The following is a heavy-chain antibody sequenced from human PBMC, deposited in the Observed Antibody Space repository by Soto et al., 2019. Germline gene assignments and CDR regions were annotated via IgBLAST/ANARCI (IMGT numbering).Heavy chain of an antibody. CDR1: GYTFTSYY. V-gene: IGHV1-46*03. J-gene: IGHJ3*02. Sequence: ASVKVSCKASGYTFTSYYMHWMRQAPGQGLEWMGIINPSGGSTSYAQKFQGRVTMTRDTSTSTVYMELSSLRSEDTAVYYCARDSGHIVVVTATSYAFDIWGQGTMVTVSS. D-gene: IGHD2-21*02. CDR3: ARDSGHIVVVTATSYAFDI. CDR2: INPSGGST.